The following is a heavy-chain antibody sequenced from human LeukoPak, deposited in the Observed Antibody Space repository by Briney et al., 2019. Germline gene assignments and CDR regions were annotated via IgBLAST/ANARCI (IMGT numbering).Heavy chain of an antibody. CDR1: GFTFSSYA. Sequence: GGSLRLSCAASGFTFSSYAMSWVRQAPGKGLEWVSAISGSGGSTYYADSVKGRFTISRDNAKNSLYLQMNSLRAEDTALYHCARVAYCGGDCYWYYYYYMDVWGKGTTVTISS. CDR2: ISGSGGST. V-gene: IGHV3-23*01. J-gene: IGHJ6*03. CDR3: ARVAYCGGDCYWYYYYYMDV. D-gene: IGHD2-21*02.